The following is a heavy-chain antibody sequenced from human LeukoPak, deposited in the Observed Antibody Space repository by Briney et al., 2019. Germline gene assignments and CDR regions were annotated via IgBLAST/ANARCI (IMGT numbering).Heavy chain of an antibody. CDR1: GLTFSSYW. CDR2: INTDGSST. V-gene: IGHV3-74*01. Sequence: GGSLRLSCAASGLTFSSYWMHWVRQAPGKGLVWVSRINTDGSSTNYADSVKGRFTISRDNAKNSLYLQMNSLRAEDTAVYYCARDDPSYGDFPLDYWGQGSLVTVSS. J-gene: IGHJ4*02. CDR3: ARDDPSYGDFPLDY. D-gene: IGHD4-17*01.